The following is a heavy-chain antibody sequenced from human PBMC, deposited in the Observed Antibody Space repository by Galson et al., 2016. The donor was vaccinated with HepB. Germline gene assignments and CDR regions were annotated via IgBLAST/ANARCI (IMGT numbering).Heavy chain of an antibody. CDR1: GFTFSNYY. J-gene: IGHJ3*01. Sequence: SLRLSCAASGFTFSNYYMSWIRQAPGKGLEWVSFISPTSSDINYADSVMGRFSISRDNAKNSLYLQMNTLGAKDTAVYYCASPSGRFSVHTFDLWGQGTMVTVSS. D-gene: IGHD1-26*01. V-gene: IGHV3-11*06. CDR2: ISPTSSDI. CDR3: ASPSGRFSVHTFDL.